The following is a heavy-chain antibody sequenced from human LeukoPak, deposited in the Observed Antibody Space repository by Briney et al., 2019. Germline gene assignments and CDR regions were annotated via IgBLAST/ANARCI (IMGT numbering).Heavy chain of an antibody. V-gene: IGHV3-53*01. CDR3: AKDHWDY. CDR1: GFTVSSNY. CDR2: IYRGGST. Sequence: GGSLRLSCAASGFTVSSNYMSWVRQAPGKGLEWVSVIYRGGSTYYADSVKGRFTISRDNSRNTLYLQMSSLRAEDTAVYYCAKDHWDYWGQGTLVTVSS. J-gene: IGHJ4*02. D-gene: IGHD1-1*01.